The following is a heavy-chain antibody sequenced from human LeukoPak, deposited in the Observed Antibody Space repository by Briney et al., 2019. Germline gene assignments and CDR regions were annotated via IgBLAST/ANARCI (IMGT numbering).Heavy chain of an antibody. V-gene: IGHV5-51*01. CDR1: GYSFTSYW. CDR3: ARGENDYVWGSYRPLDFDY. CDR2: IYPGDSDT. J-gene: IGHJ4*02. D-gene: IGHD3-16*02. Sequence: GESLKISCKGSGYSFTSYWIGWVRRMPGKGLEWMGIIYPGDSDTRYSPSFQGQVTISADKSISTAYLQWSSLKASDTAMYYCARGENDYVWGSYRPLDFDYWGQGTLVTVSS.